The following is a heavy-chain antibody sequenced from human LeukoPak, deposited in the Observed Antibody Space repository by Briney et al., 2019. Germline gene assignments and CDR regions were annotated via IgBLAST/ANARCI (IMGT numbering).Heavy chain of an antibody. CDR1: GGSISRYY. CDR2: IYGSGCT. Sequence: SDTLTLTCTVSGGSISRYYWIWIRQPAGKGLEWIGRIYGSGCTTYSPSLKSRVRLSVDTFKNHFSLKLNSVTAADTDVYYCSRDFSGGYDFWSGYYTPYYFDYWGQGTLVTVS. CDR3: SRDFSGGYDFWSGYYTPYYFDY. V-gene: IGHV4-4*07. J-gene: IGHJ4*02. D-gene: IGHD3-3*01.